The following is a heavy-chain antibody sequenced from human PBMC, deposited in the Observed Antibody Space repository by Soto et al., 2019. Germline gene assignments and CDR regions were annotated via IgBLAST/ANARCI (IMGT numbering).Heavy chain of an antibody. CDR1: GYTFSDYG. D-gene: IGHD4-17*01. J-gene: IGHJ4*02. CDR2: ISGYNRNT. V-gene: IGHV1-18*01. CDR3: ARDARISTWYGDNDY. Sequence: QVQLVQSGAEVKKPGASVKVSCKASGYTFSDYGIIWVRQAPGQGLEWMGWISGYNRNTNYTQKLQGRVTMTTDTAASTAYMELRSLKSDVTAVYYCARDARISTWYGDNDYWGQGTLVTVSS.